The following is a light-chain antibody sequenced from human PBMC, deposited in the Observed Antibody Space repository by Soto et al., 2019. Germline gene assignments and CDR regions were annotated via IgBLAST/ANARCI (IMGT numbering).Light chain of an antibody. CDR2: GIS. J-gene: IGKJ2*01. V-gene: IGKV3-20*01. CDR1: QSVTNRY. CDR3: QQYSSLPLT. Sequence: ESVLTQSPGTLSLSPGEIATLSCRASQSVTNRYFAWYQQRPGQAPRLLIYGISNRATGIPDRLSGSGSETDFTLTISRLEREDFVVYYCQQYSSLPLTFGQWTKLEVK.